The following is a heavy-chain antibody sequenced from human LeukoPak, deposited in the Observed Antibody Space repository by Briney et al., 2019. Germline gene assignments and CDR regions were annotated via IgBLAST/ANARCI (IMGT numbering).Heavy chain of an antibody. CDR3: GRDPLDIVVVTAAISPMVR. V-gene: IGHV1-3*01. J-gene: IGHJ4*02. D-gene: IGHD2-2*02. CDR1: GYTFTSYA. Sequence: ASVKVSCKASGYTFTSYAMHWVRQAPGQRLEWMGWINAGNGNTKYSQKFQGRVTITRDTSASTAYMELSRLRFEGKAVYYCGRDPLDIVVVTAAISPMVRWGQGTLVTVSS. CDR2: INAGNGNT.